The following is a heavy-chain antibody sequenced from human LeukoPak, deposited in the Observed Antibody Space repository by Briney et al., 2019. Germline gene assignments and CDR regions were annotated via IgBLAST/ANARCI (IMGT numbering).Heavy chain of an antibody. CDR3: ARTVGLYYVDY. J-gene: IGHJ4*02. CDR2: TYYRSKWYN. CDR1: GDRFTSNSAA. V-gene: IGHV6-1*01. D-gene: IGHD1-26*01. Sequence: PSQTLSLTCAISGDRFTSNSAAWNWLRQCPSRGFECLGRTYYRSKWYNDYTLSVKSRITINPDTSKNHLALHLTSVTPQDTAVYYCARTVGLYYVDYWGPGTMVTVSS.